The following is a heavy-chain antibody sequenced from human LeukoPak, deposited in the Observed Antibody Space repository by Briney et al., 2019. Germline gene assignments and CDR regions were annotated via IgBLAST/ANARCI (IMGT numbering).Heavy chain of an antibody. D-gene: IGHD1-26*01. V-gene: IGHV3-21*01. CDR1: GFSFSSYY. Sequence: GGSLRLSCAASGFSFSSYYVNWVRQAPGKGLEWVSCISSSSTYIYYADSVKGRFTISRDNAKNSLYLQMNSLRAEDTAVYYCARGYGIVGATFDYWGQGTLVTVSS. CDR2: ISSSSTYI. CDR3: ARGYGIVGATFDY. J-gene: IGHJ4*02.